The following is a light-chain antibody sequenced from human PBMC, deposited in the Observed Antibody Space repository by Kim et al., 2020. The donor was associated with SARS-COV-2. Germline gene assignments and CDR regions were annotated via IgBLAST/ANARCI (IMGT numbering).Light chain of an antibody. CDR1: QSVGNS. J-gene: IGKJ4*01. Sequence: SLSPGERATLSCGASQSVGNSLAWFQQKPGQAPRLLIFETSNRATGIPARFSGSGSGTAFTLTISSLEPEDFAVYYCQQRYNWPLTFGGGTKVEI. V-gene: IGKV3-11*01. CDR2: ETS. CDR3: QQRYNWPLT.